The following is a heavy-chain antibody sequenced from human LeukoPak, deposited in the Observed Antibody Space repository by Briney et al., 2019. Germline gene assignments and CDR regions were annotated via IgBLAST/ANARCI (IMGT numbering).Heavy chain of an antibody. CDR2: INHSGST. V-gene: IGHV4-34*01. CDR1: GGSISGYY. Sequence: PSETLSLTCTVSGGSISGYYWSWIRQPPGKGLEWIGEINHSGSTNYNPSLKSRVTISVDTSKNQFSLKLSSVTAADTAVYYCARVCIAAAGTFYYYYMDVWGKGTTVTISS. J-gene: IGHJ6*03. CDR3: ARVCIAAAGTFYYYYMDV. D-gene: IGHD6-13*01.